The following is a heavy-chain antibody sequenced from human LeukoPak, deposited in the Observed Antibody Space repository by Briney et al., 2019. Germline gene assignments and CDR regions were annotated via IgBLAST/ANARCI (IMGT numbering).Heavy chain of an antibody. D-gene: IGHD4-17*01. CDR1: GFTFSDYY. Sequence: PGGPLRLSCAASGFTFSDYYMNWIRQAPGKGLEWGSYLSHTSSYTNYADSVRGRFTISRDNAKNSLYLQMNSLRAEDTALYYCARDRTDYGSFDIWGQGTMVTVSS. J-gene: IGHJ3*02. CDR2: LSHTSSYT. V-gene: IGHV3-11*06. CDR3: ARDRTDYGSFDI.